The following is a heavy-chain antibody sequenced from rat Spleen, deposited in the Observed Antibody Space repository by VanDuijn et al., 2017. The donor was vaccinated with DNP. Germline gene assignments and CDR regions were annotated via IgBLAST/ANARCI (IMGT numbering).Heavy chain of an antibody. Sequence: EVQLQESGPGLVKPSQSLSLTCSVTGYSITSNYWGWIRKLPGNKMEWIGHISYSGRTNSNPSLKSRISITRDTSKNHFLLHLNSVTIEDTATYYCARWTRYFDYWGQGVMVTVSS. J-gene: IGHJ2*01. V-gene: IGHV3-1*01. CDR1: GYSITSNY. CDR2: ISYSGRT. D-gene: IGHD1-7*01. CDR3: ARWTRYFDY.